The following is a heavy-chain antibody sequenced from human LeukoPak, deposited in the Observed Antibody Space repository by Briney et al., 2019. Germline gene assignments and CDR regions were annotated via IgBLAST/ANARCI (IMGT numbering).Heavy chain of an antibody. J-gene: IGHJ4*02. V-gene: IGHV4-59*08. D-gene: IGHD6-13*01. CDR1: GGSISSYY. Sequence: SETLSLTCTVSGGSISSYYWSWIRQPPGKGLEWIGYIYYSGSTNYNPSLKSRVTISVDTSKNHFSLKLSSVTAADTAVYYCARRGSSWYAFDYWGQGTLATVSS. CDR3: ARRGSSWYAFDY. CDR2: IYYSGST.